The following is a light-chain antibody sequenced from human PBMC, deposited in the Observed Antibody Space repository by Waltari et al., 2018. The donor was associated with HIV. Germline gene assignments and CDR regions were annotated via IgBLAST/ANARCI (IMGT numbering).Light chain of an antibody. CDR1: SSAVGGYNF. CDR2: DVT. V-gene: IGLV2-14*03. J-gene: IGLJ3*02. Sequence: QSALTQPASVSGSPGQSITISCTGSSSAVGGYNFVSWYQHHPGKAPRVLIYDVTTRPSGVSDRFSGSRSGDTASLTISGLQPEDEADYYCESYTSTSVWVFGGGTRLTVL. CDR3: ESYTSTSVWV.